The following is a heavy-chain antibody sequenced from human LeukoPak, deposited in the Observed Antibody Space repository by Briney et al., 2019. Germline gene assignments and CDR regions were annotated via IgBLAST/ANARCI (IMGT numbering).Heavy chain of an antibody. J-gene: IGHJ4*02. Sequence: GGSLRLSFAASGFTFSGYGMHWVRQAPGKGLEWVSVIYSGGTTKYADSVKGRFTISRDNSKNTLYLQMNSLRVEDTALYYCASRSGGDYPYFDYWGQGTLVTVSS. CDR2: IYSGGTT. D-gene: IGHD4-17*01. CDR1: GFTFSGYG. CDR3: ASRSGGDYPYFDY. V-gene: IGHV3-NL1*01.